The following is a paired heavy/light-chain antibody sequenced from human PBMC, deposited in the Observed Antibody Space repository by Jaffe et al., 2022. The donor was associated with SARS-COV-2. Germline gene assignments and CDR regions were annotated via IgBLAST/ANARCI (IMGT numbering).Light chain of an antibody. V-gene: IGKV1-39*01. CDR1: QSISRY. J-gene: IGKJ5*01. Sequence: IQMTQSPSSLSASVGDRVTITCRTSQSISRYLNWYEQKPGKAPKLLIYAASNLQSGAPSRFSGSGSGTDFTLTISNLQLEDFATYYCQQSYSAPPTFGQGTRLEIK. CDR3: QQSYSAPPT. CDR2: AAS.
Heavy chain of an antibody. CDR3: AKGTSYYFDSSENFQH. V-gene: IGHV3-23*04. CDR2: ISGSGAGT. D-gene: IGHD3-22*01. Sequence: EVQLVESGGGLVQPGGSLRLSCAASGFTFSNYAMSWVRQTPGKGLEWVSAISGSGAGTYYADSVKGRFTISRDKSKNTLYLQMNSLRAEDTAVYYCAKGTSYYFDSSENFQHWGQGTLVTVSS. CDR1: GFTFSNYA. J-gene: IGHJ1*01.